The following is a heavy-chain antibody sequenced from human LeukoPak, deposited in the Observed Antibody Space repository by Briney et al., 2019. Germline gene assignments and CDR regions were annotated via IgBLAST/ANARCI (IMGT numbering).Heavy chain of an antibody. CDR3: ARPVVATMTIDY. V-gene: IGHV4-39*01. CDR2: IYYSGST. CDR1: GGSISSSSYY. Sequence: PSETLSLTCTVSGGSISSSSYYWGWIRQPPGKGLEWIGSIYYSGSTYYNPSLKSRVTISVDTSKNQFSLKLSSVTAADTAVYYCARPVVATMTIDYWGQGTLVTVSS. D-gene: IGHD5-12*01. J-gene: IGHJ4*02.